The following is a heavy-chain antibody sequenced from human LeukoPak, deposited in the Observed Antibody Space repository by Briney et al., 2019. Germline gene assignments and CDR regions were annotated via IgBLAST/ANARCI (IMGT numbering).Heavy chain of an antibody. Sequence: SQTLSLTCTVSGGSISSGDYYWSWIRQHQEKGLEWIGYSDYSGSVYYNPSLKSRVTISVDTSKNQFSLTLSSVTAADTAVYYCARTILTPSGYVWHFDLWGRGTLVTVSS. CDR2: SDYSGSV. V-gene: IGHV4-31*03. J-gene: IGHJ2*01. CDR3: ARTILTPSGYVWHFDL. CDR1: GGSISSGDYY. D-gene: IGHD3-3*01.